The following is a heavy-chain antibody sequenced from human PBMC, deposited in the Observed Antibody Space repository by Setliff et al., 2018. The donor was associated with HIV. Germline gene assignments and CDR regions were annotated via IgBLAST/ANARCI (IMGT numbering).Heavy chain of an antibody. V-gene: IGHV4-61*05. D-gene: IGHD3-10*01. CDR3: ARRIDNSGSFPDKNWFDT. Sequence: PSETLSLTCTVSGGSITSSNSYWGWIRQSPGKGLEWIGFIFASGDTKYNPSLQSRVTMSIDTSKNQFSLKLTSVTAADTAVYYCARRIDNSGSFPDKNWFDTWGQGSLVTVSS. CDR1: GGSITSSNSY. CDR2: IFASGDT. J-gene: IGHJ5*02.